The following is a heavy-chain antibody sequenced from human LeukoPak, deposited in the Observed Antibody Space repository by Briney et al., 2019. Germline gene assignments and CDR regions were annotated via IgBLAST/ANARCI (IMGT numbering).Heavy chain of an antibody. D-gene: IGHD4-11*01. CDR3: ARSYSNYGNGMDV. CDR1: GFSFDYYA. V-gene: IGHV3-21*01. J-gene: IGHJ6*02. CDR2: ISSSSSYI. Sequence: GGSLRLSCAASGFSFDYYAMHWVRQAPGKGLEWVSSISSSSSYIYYAASVKGRFTISRDNAKNSLHLQMNSLRAEDTAVYYCARSYSNYGNGMDVWGQGTTVTVS.